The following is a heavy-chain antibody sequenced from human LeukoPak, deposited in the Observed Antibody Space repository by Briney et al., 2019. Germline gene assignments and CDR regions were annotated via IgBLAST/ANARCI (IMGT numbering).Heavy chain of an antibody. CDR1: GFSFGGHG. D-gene: IGHD4-17*01. CDR3: ARGGDYPYYYGMDV. Sequence: GGSLRLSCTASGFSFGGHGMHGPGQLPGKGLFWVSRISPTGSTTSYADSVKGRFTISRDNAKNTLYLQMNSLRAEDTAVYYCARGGDYPYYYGMDVWGQGTTVTVSS. J-gene: IGHJ6*02. V-gene: IGHV3-74*01. CDR2: ISPTGSTT.